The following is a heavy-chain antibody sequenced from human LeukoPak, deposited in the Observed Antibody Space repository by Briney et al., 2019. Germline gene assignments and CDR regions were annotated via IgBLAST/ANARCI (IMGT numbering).Heavy chain of an antibody. V-gene: IGHV4-59*07. Sequence: SDTLSLTCTVSGGSISSYYWSWIRQPPGKGLEGIGYIYYSGSTNDNPSLKRRVTISVATSTTQFSLKLSSVTAADTAVYYCARWGISYYDSSVYSFDYWGQGTLVTVSS. D-gene: IGHD3-22*01. CDR1: GGSISSYY. J-gene: IGHJ4*02. CDR3: ARWGISYYDSSVYSFDY. CDR2: IYYSGST.